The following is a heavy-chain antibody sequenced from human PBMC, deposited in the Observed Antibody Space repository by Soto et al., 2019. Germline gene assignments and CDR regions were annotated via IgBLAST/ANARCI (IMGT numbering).Heavy chain of an antibody. CDR2: SIPISDTT. Sequence: QVQLVQSGAEVKKPGSSVKVSCKASGGTFSSYAISWVRQAPGQGLEWMGGSIPISDTTNYAQKFQGRVTXTADXSTXXXXXXXXXXXXXXTXVXYCARSHGSSTSLEIYYYYYYGMDVWGQGTTXTVSS. D-gene: IGHD2-2*01. CDR3: ARSHGSSTSLEIYYYYYYGMDV. J-gene: IGHJ6*02. V-gene: IGHV1-69*01. CDR1: GGTFSSYA.